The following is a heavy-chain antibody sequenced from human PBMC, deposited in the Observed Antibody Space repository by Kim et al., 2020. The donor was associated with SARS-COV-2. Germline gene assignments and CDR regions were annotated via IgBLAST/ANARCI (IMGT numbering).Heavy chain of an antibody. Sequence: SETLSLTCTVSGDSISSSNNHWAWIRQSPGKAPEWIASIYRSGSTNYNPSLESRVTISVDTSKSQFSLDLRSVTAADTAFYFCARHKGGLFDYWGPGSLV. J-gene: IGHJ4*02. CDR1: GDSISSSNNH. CDR3: ARHKGGLFDY. CDR2: IYRSGST. D-gene: IGHD3-16*01. V-gene: IGHV4-39*01.